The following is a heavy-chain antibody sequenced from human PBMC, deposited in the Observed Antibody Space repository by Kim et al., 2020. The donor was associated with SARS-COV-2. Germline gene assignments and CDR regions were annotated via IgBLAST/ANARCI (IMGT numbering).Heavy chain of an antibody. Sequence: LKSRVTISVDTSKNQFSLKLSSVTAADTAVYYCARGVVVVAATFVPGMDVWGQGTTVTVSS. D-gene: IGHD2-15*01. V-gene: IGHV4-34*01. J-gene: IGHJ6*02. CDR3: ARGVVVVAATFVPGMDV.